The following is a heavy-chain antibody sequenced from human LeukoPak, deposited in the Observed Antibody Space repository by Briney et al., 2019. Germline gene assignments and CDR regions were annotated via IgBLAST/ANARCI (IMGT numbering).Heavy chain of an antibody. J-gene: IGHJ4*02. V-gene: IGHV1-18*01. CDR3: AREKRDGYNKRFDY. CDR1: GYTFTSYG. D-gene: IGHD5-24*01. CDR2: ISAYNGNT. Sequence: ASVRVSCKASGYTFTSYGISWVRQAPGQGLEWMGWISAYNGNTNYAQKLQGRVTMTTDTSTSTAYMELRSLRSDDTAVYYCAREKRDGYNKRFDYWGQGTLVTVSS.